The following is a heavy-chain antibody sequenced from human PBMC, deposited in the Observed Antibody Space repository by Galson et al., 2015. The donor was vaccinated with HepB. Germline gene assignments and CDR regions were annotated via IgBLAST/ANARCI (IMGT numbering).Heavy chain of an antibody. D-gene: IGHD5-12*01. Sequence: SLRLSCAASGFTFSSYSMNWVRQAPGKGLEWVSSISSSSSYIYYADSVKGRFTISRDNAKNSLYLQMNSLRAEDTAVYYCARDRPDIVATIDKGIYYYYGMDVWGQGTTVTVSS. CDR3: ARDRPDIVATIDKGIYYYYGMDV. CDR2: ISSSSSYI. V-gene: IGHV3-21*01. J-gene: IGHJ6*02. CDR1: GFTFSSYS.